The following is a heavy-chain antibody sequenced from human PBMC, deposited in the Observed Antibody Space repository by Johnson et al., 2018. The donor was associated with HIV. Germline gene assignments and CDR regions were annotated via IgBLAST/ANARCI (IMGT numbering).Heavy chain of an antibody. D-gene: IGHD3-9*01. CDR2: AHWNGDGI. J-gene: IGHJ3*02. CDR1: GLTFKHYG. CDR3: AREEGGDILTRGDAFDI. Sequence: VQLVESGGSVVRPGGSLRLSCAASGLTFKHYGMSWVRQAPGTGLAWVAGAHWNGDGIGYAHSAKGRFPISRDNTMNSLSLQMFSLRAEDTGLYYGAREEGGDILTRGDAFDIWGQGTMVTVSS. V-gene: IGHV3-20*04.